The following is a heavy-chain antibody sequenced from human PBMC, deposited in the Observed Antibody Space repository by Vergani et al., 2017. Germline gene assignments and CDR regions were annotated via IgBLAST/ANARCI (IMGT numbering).Heavy chain of an antibody. CDR1: GFTFSSYG. CDR2: IWYDGSNK. Sequence: QVQLVESGGGVVQPGRSLRLSCAASGFTFSSYGMHWVRQAPGKGLEWVAVIWYDGSNKYYADSVKGRFTISRDNSKNTLYLQMNSLRAEDTAVYYCARVVSTLGYYYYYMDVWGKGTTVTVSS. V-gene: IGHV3-33*01. CDR3: ARVVSTLGYYYYYMDV. D-gene: IGHD3-16*01. J-gene: IGHJ6*03.